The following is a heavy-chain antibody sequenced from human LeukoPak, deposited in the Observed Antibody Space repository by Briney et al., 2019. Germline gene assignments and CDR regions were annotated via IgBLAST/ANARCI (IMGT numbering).Heavy chain of an antibody. CDR1: GYTFTSYD. CDR3: AVSSGWYGSLNY. J-gene: IGHJ4*02. Sequence: ASVKVSCKASGYTFTSYDTNWVRQATGQGLEWMGWMNPNSGNTGYAQKFQGRVTMTRNTSISTAYMELSSLRSEDTAVYYCAVSSGWYGSLNYWGQGTLVTVSS. CDR2: MNPNSGNT. D-gene: IGHD6-19*01. V-gene: IGHV1-8*01.